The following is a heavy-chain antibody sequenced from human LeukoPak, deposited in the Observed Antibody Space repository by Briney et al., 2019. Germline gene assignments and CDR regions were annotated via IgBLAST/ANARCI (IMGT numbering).Heavy chain of an antibody. CDR2: INPNSGGT. Sequence: ASVKVSCKASGYTFTGYYMHWVRQAPGQGLEWMGWINPNSGGTKYAQKFQGRVTMTRDTSISTAYMELSRLRSDDTAVYYCAGGLAVAGTPSFDYWGQGTLVTVSS. V-gene: IGHV1-2*02. D-gene: IGHD6-19*01. CDR3: AGGLAVAGTPSFDY. J-gene: IGHJ4*02. CDR1: GYTFTGYY.